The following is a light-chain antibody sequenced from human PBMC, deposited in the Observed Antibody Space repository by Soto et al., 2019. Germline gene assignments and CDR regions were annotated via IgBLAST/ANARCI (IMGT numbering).Light chain of an antibody. CDR1: QSISTW. J-gene: IGKJ1*01. CDR2: DAS. Sequence: DIQMTQSPSTVSASVGDRVTITCRASQSISTWLAWYQQKPGKVPKLLIYDASSLESGVPSRFSGSGSGTEFTLTISSLQAEDVAVYYCQQYYKTPWTFGQGTKVDIK. V-gene: IGKV1-5*01. CDR3: QQYYKTPWT.